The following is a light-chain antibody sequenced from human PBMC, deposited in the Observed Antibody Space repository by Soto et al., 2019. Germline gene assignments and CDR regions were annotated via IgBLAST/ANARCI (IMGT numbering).Light chain of an antibody. CDR1: SSDIGAYNY. Sequence: QSALTQPASVSGSLGQSITISCSGTSSDIGAYNYVSWYQQYPGKAPKLMIYHVTDRPSGVSNRFSGSKSGNTASLTISGLQAEDEADYDCCSYTTSNTFVFGTGTKVTVL. V-gene: IGLV2-14*01. CDR2: HVT. J-gene: IGLJ1*01. CDR3: CSYTTSNTFV.